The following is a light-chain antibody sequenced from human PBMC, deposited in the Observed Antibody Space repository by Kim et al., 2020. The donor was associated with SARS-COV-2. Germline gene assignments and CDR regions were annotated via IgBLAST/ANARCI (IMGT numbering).Light chain of an antibody. Sequence: RATINCQSSQSVLYSSNNQNYLAWYPQKPGQPPKLLIYWASTREYGVPDRFSGSGSGTDFTLTISSLQAEDVAVYYCQQYYSTPYTFGQGTKLEI. CDR1: QSVLYSSNNQNY. V-gene: IGKV4-1*01. CDR2: WAS. CDR3: QQYYSTPYT. J-gene: IGKJ2*01.